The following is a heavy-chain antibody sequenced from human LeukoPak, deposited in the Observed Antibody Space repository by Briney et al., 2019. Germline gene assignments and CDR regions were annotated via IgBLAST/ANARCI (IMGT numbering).Heavy chain of an antibody. D-gene: IGHD2-15*01. CDR1: GFTFSSYE. J-gene: IGHJ1*01. Sequence: GGSLRLSCAASGFTFSSYEMNWVRQAPGKGLEWVSSISSSSSYIYYADSVKGRLTISRDNAKNSLYLQMNSLRAEDTAVYYCARYCSGGGCYSGYFQHWGQGTLVTVSS. CDR3: ARYCSGGGCYSGYFQH. V-gene: IGHV3-21*01. CDR2: ISSSSSYI.